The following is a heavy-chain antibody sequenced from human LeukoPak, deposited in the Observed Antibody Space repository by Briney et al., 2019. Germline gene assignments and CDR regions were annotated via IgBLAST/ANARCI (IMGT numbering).Heavy chain of an antibody. CDR2: ISGGGAST. CDR3: TKKAYYGSGSAFDY. V-gene: IGHV3-23*01. D-gene: IGHD3-10*01. Sequence: GGSLRPSCAASGFTFSSFGMNWVRQTPWKGLEWVSSISGGGASTYYADSVKGRFTISRDNSKNTLYLQMNSLRAEDTAVYYCTKKAYYGSGSAFDYWGQGTLVTVSS. CDR1: GFTFSSFG. J-gene: IGHJ4*02.